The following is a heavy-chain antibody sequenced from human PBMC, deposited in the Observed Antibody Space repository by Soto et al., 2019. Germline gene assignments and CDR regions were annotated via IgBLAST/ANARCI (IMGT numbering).Heavy chain of an antibody. V-gene: IGHV4-31*03. J-gene: IGHJ5*02. CDR2: IYYSGST. D-gene: IGHD3-10*01. CDR3: SRTVGWFGELLPDP. Sequence: QVQLQESGPGLVKPSQTLSLTCTVSGGSISSGGYYWSWIRQHPGKGLEWTGYIYYSGSTYYNLSLKSRVTISVDTSKNQFSLKLSSVTAADTAVYYCSRTVGWFGELLPDPWGQGTLVTVSS. CDR1: GGSISSGGYY.